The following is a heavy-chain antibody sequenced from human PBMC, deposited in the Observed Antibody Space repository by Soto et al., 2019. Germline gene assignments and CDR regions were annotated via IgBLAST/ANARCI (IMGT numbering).Heavy chain of an antibody. CDR1: GYTFTGYY. Sequence: ASVKVSCKASGYTFTGYYMHWVRQAPGQGLEWMGWINPNSGGTNYAQKFQGWVTMTRDTSISTAYMELSRLRSDATAVDDCARVSSGESPSGGWYFYLWGRGTLVTVSS. V-gene: IGHV1-2*04. J-gene: IGHJ2*01. CDR2: INPNSGGT. D-gene: IGHD3-10*01. CDR3: ARVSSGESPSGGWYFYL.